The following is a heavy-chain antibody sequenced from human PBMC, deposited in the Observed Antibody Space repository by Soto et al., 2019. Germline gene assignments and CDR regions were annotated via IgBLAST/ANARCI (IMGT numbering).Heavy chain of an antibody. V-gene: IGHV3-74*01. CDR2: INGAGRTT. CDR1: GFTFSSYW. D-gene: IGHD4-17*01. CDR3: ARDNYGIAY. J-gene: IGHJ4*02. Sequence: EVQLVESGGGLVQPGGSLRLSCAASGFTFSSYWIHWVRQAPGKGLVWVSHINGAGRTTRYADSVKGLFTISRDNANNTLYLQMNSLRADDTAVSYCARDNYGIAYWGQGSLVTVTS.